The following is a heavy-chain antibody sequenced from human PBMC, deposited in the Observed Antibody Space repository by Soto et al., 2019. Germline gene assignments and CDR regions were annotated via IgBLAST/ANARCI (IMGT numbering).Heavy chain of an antibody. CDR3: ARYSGSYWHYLDF. D-gene: IGHD1-26*01. CDR1: RYSFASHW. Sequence: GESLKISGKGSRYSFASHWVAWVRQMPEKGLEWIVTIYPGDSDTKYSSAFLAHVTISADTSVSTAYLQWRSLEATDSAIYYCARYSGSYWHYLDFWGQGPLVTVSS. J-gene: IGHJ4*02. CDR2: IYPGDSDT. V-gene: IGHV5-51*01.